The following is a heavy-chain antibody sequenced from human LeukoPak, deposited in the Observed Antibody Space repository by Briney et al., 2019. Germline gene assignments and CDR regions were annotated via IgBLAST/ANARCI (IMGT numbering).Heavy chain of an antibody. D-gene: IGHD3-16*01. Sequence: SETLSLTCAVYGGSFSGYYWSWIRQPPGKGLEWIGEINHSGSTNYNPSLKSRVTISVDTSKNQFSLKLSSVTAADTAVYYCARGSGYDYASRYYCGMDVWGQGTTVTVSS. CDR2: INHSGST. CDR3: ARGSGYDYASRYYCGMDV. CDR1: GGSFSGYY. J-gene: IGHJ6*02. V-gene: IGHV4-34*01.